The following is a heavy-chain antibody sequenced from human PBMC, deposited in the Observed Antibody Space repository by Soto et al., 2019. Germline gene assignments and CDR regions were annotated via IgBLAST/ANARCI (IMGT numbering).Heavy chain of an antibody. Sequence: QVHLQESGPGLVEPSQTLSLTCTVSGDSISSGDYYWSWIRQSPDKGLEWIGYTYHSGRTYYKPSLKRRVTMSADTSKNQFSLKLSSVTAADTAMYYCARRHYYDSSGYADALDIWGQGTSVTVSS. CDR1: GDSISSGDYY. CDR2: TYHSGRT. V-gene: IGHV4-30-4*01. J-gene: IGHJ3*02. CDR3: ARRHYYDSSGYADALDI. D-gene: IGHD3-22*01.